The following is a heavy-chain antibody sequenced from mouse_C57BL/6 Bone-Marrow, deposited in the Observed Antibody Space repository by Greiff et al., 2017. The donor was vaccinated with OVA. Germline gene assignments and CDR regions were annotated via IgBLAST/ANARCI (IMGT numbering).Heavy chain of an antibody. CDR1: GFTITDDY. D-gene: IGHD1-1*01. V-gene: IGHV14-4*01. Sequence: VQLQQPGAELVRPGASVKLSCTASGFTITDDYMHWVKQRPEQGLEWIGWIDPENGDTDYTSKFQGKATLTVDTSSNTAYLQLSSLTSEDTAVDYCTTVGSRYWYFDVWGKGTTVTVSS. CDR3: TTVGSRYWYFDV. CDR2: IDPENGDT. J-gene: IGHJ1*03.